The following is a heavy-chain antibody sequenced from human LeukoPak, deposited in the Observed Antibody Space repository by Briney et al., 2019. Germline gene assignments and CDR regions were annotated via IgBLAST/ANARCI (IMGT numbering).Heavy chain of an antibody. J-gene: IGHJ4*02. CDR2: ISSSSSYI. Sequence: GGSLRLSCAASGFTFSSYSMNWVRQVPGKGLEWVSSISSSSSYIYYADSVKGRFTISRDNAKNSLYLQMNSLRAEDTAVYYCARDRDDYVDYWGQGTLVTVSS. D-gene: IGHD5-24*01. CDR1: GFTFSSYS. V-gene: IGHV3-21*01. CDR3: ARDRDDYVDY.